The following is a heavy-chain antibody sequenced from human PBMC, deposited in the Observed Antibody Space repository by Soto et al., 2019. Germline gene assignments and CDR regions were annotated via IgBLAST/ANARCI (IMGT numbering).Heavy chain of an antibody. CDR2: IYYSGST. V-gene: IGHV4-59*01. D-gene: IGHD3-10*01. Sequence: LSLTCTVSGGSISSYYWSWIRQPPGKGLEWIGYIYYSGSTNYNPSLKSRVTISVDTSKNQFSLKLRSVTAADTAVYYCASSMVRGMLGGDWFDPWGQGTLVTVSS. CDR1: GGSISSYY. CDR3: ASSMVRGMLGGDWFDP. J-gene: IGHJ5*02.